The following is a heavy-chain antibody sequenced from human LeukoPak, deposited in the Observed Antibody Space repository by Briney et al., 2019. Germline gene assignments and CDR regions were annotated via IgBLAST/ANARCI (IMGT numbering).Heavy chain of an antibody. CDR3: ATTDDYTSGGYDY. CDR1: GGSISSSSYH. Sequence: KTSDTLSLPCTLSGGSISSSSYHGGWIRQPPGEGLEWFGSIYYSGTTYYHPSLKSRVTISVDTSKNQFSLKGSSVTAADTAVYYCATTDDYTSGGYDYWGHGSLVTVSS. J-gene: IGHJ4*01. V-gene: IGHV4-39*01. D-gene: IGHD6-19*01. CDR2: IYYSGTT.